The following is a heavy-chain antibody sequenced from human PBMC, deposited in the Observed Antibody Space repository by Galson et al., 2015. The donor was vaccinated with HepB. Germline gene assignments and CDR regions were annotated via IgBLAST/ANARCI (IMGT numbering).Heavy chain of an antibody. D-gene: IGHD3-22*01. CDR1: GYTFTGYY. V-gene: IGHV1-2*02. CDR3: ARDNYYDSSGYYYVKLIYYFDY. Sequence: SVKVSCKASGYTFTGYYMHWVRQAPGQGLEWMGWINPNSGGTNYAQKFQGRVTMTRDTSISTAYMELSRLRSDDTAVYYCARDNYYDSSGYYYVKLIYYFDYWGQGTLVTVSS. J-gene: IGHJ4*02. CDR2: INPNSGGT.